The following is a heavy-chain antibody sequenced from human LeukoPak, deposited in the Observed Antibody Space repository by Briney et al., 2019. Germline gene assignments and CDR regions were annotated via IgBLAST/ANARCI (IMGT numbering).Heavy chain of an antibody. D-gene: IGHD6-19*01. CDR2: INAYNGNT. J-gene: IGHJ4*02. Sequence: GAAVKVSCKGSGYTFTSYGISWVRQAPAQGLEWMGWINAYNGNTKYAQKLQGRVTMTTDTSTSTAYMELRSLRSDDTAVYYCARVPIYSSGWYYGYWGQGTLVTVSS. CDR1: GYTFTSYG. CDR3: ARVPIYSSGWYYGY. V-gene: IGHV1-18*01.